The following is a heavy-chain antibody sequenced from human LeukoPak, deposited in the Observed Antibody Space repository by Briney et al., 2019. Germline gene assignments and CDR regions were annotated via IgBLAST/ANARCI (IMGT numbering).Heavy chain of an antibody. CDR3: ATSNWNYLNYFDY. CDR2: IYYSGST. D-gene: IGHD1-7*01. Sequence: SETLSLTCTVSGGSISSSSYYWGWIRQPPGKGLEWIGSIYYSGSTYYNPSLKSRVTISVDTSKNQFSLKLSSVTAADTAVYYCATSNWNYLNYFDYWGQGTLVTVSS. J-gene: IGHJ4*02. CDR1: GGSISSSSYY. V-gene: IGHV4-39*07.